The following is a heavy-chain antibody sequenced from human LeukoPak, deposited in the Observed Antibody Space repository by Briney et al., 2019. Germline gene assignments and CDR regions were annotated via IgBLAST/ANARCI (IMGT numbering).Heavy chain of an antibody. CDR1: GGSTSSSSYH. D-gene: IGHD3-22*01. CDR3: ARRRDYYDSSGYAFDY. Sequence: AETLSLTCTVSGGSTSSSSYHWGWIRQPPGKGLEWIGSIYCSGRTYYNPSLKSRVTISVDTSKNQFSLKLSSVTAADTAVYYCARRRDYYDSSGYAFDYWGQGTLVTVSS. J-gene: IGHJ4*02. V-gene: IGHV4-39*01. CDR2: IYCSGRT.